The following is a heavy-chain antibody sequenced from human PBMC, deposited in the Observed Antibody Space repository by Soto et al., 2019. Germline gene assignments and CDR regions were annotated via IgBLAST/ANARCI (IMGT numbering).Heavy chain of an antibody. CDR3: ERDGQFPLRHDAFDR. D-gene: IGHD2-2*01. CDR2: ISAFDGNT. V-gene: IGHV1-18*01. CDR1: GYTFSNYG. Sequence: QVQLVQSGGEVKKPGASVRVSCKASGYTFSNYGVSWVRQAPGQGLEWMGWISAFDGNTNYTEKFQDRVTMTTDTSTGTAYMELRSLRSDDTAMYFCERDGQFPLRHDAFDRWGQGTMVTVSS. J-gene: IGHJ3*01.